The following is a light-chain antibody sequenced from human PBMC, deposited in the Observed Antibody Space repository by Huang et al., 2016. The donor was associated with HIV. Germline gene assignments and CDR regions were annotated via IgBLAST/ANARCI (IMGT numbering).Light chain of an antibody. V-gene: IGKV3-11*01. Sequence: EIVLTQSPATLSLSPGERATLTCRASQSVSSYLAWYQQKPGQAPRLLIDDASNRSTGIPARFSGSGSGTDFTLTISSIEPEDFAVYYCQQRSNWPPLTFGGGTKVEIK. J-gene: IGKJ4*01. CDR2: DAS. CDR3: QQRSNWPPLT. CDR1: QSVSSY.